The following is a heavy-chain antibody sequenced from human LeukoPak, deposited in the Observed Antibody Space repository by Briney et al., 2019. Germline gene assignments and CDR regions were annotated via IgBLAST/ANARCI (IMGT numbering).Heavy chain of an antibody. Sequence: QLGGSLRLSCAASGFTVSSNYMNWVRPAPGKGLEWVSVIFSGGTTLYADSVKGRFTISRDNSKNTLYLQMNSLRAEDTAVYYCSRGLRDGYSNYWYFDRGGRGTLVTVSA. CDR2: IFSGGTT. J-gene: IGHJ2*01. D-gene: IGHD5-24*01. CDR1: GFTVSSNY. V-gene: IGHV3-66*01. CDR3: SRGLRDGYSNYWYFDR.